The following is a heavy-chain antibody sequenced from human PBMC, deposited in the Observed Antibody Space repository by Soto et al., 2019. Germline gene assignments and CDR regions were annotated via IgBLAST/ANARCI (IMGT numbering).Heavy chain of an antibody. V-gene: IGHV4-39*01. CDR1: GDSIGSSNYY. CDR3: ARHAGPISYYYGSGAYGMDV. CDR2: MHYSGST. D-gene: IGHD3-10*01. Sequence: ETLSLTCTVSGDSIGSSNYYWGWIRQSPGKGLEWIGSMHYSGSTYYKPSLKSRVTISVDTSKNQFSLKLSSVTAADTAVYYCARHAGPISYYYGSGAYGMDVWGQGTTVTVSS. J-gene: IGHJ6*02.